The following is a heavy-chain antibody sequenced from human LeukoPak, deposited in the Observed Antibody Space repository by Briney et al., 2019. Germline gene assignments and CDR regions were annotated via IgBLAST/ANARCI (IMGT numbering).Heavy chain of an antibody. J-gene: IGHJ4*02. CDR2: MNPNSGNT. CDR1: GGTFSSYA. D-gene: IGHD3-16*02. CDR3: ARVVYDYVWGSYQLNDY. V-gene: IGHV1-8*02. Sequence: ASVKVSCKASGGTFSSYAINWVRQATGQGLEWMGWMNPNSGNTGYAQKFQGRVTMTRNTSISTAYMELSSLRSEDTAVYYCARVVYDYVWGSYQLNDYWGQGTLVTVSS.